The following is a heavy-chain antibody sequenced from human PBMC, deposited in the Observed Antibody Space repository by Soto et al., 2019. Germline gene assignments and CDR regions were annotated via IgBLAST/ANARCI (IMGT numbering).Heavy chain of an antibody. J-gene: IGHJ5*02. CDR3: AGALRGSGSCGWFDP. Sequence: QVQLQESGPGLVKTSQTLSLTCTVSGGSISSGDYYWSWIRQPPGKGLEWIGYIYYSGTTYYNPSRKTRVTRSVDTLKNPFSLKLTSVTAADTAVYYRAGALRGSGSCGWFDPWGQGTLIPVSS. CDR2: IYYSGTT. V-gene: IGHV4-30-4*01. D-gene: IGHD3-10*01. CDR1: GGSISSGDYY.